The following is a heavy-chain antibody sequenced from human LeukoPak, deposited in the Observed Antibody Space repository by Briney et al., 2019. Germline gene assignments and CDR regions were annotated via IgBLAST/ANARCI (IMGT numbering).Heavy chain of an antibody. D-gene: IGHD6-13*01. CDR1: GYTFTGYY. CDR2: INHSSGST. V-gene: IGHV1-2*02. CDR3: ARSQNEYSSSWYIPSYGMDV. Sequence: ASVKVSCKASGYTFTGYYMHWVRQAPGKGLEWMGCINHSSGSTNYAQEFKGRVTMTRDTSISTAYMELSRLRSDDTAVDYCARSQNEYSSSWYIPSYGMDVCGQGTPVTVSS. J-gene: IGHJ6*02.